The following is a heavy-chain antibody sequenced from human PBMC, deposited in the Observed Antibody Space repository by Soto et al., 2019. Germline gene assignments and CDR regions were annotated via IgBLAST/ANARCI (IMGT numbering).Heavy chain of an antibody. CDR2: IYATGTT. CDR3: VRNGTKTLRDWFDP. V-gene: IGHV4-4*07. Sequence: SETLSLTCTVSGASISGFYWSWIRKSAGKGLEWIGRIYATGTTDYNPSLKSRVMMSVDTSKKQFSLKLRSVTAADTAVYYCVRNGTKTLRDWFDPWGQGISVTVSS. CDR1: GASISGFY. D-gene: IGHD1-1*01. J-gene: IGHJ5*02.